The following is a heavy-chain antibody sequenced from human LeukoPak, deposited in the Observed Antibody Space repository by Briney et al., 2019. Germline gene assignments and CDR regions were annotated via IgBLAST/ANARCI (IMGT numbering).Heavy chain of an antibody. CDR1: GYTFTGYY. Sequence: ASVKVSCKASGYTFTGYYMHWVRQAPGQGLEWMGWINPNSGGTNYAQKFQGRVTMTRDTSISTAYMELSRLRSDDTAVYYCARGSSIVDTAMVRGDAFDIWGQGTMVTVSS. D-gene: IGHD5-18*01. J-gene: IGHJ3*02. CDR2: INPNSGGT. V-gene: IGHV1-2*02. CDR3: ARGSSIVDTAMVRGDAFDI.